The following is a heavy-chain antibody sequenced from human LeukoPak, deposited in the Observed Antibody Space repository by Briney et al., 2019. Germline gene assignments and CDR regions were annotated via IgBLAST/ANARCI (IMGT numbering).Heavy chain of an antibody. V-gene: IGHV3-53*01. CDR3: AREGKYYYDSTARDY. J-gene: IGHJ4*02. CDR2: IYSGGST. CDR1: GFTVSSNY. Sequence: LRLSCAASGFTVSSNYMSWVRQAPGKGLEWVSVIYSGGSTYYADSVKGRFTISRDNSKNTLYLQMNSLRAEDTAVYYCAREGKYYYDSTARDYWGQGTLVTVSS. D-gene: IGHD3-22*01.